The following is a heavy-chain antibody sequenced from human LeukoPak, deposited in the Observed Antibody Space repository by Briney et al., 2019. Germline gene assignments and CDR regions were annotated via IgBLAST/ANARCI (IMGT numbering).Heavy chain of an antibody. CDR1: GGSISSYY. Sequence: SETLSLTCTVSGGSISSYYWSWIRQPAGKGLEWIGRIYTSGSTNYNPSLKSRVTMSVDTSKNQFSLKLSSVTAAGTAVYYCARFGSSGDYYYYGMDVWGQGTTVTVSS. D-gene: IGHD3-22*01. CDR3: ARFGSSGDYYYYGMDV. J-gene: IGHJ6*02. V-gene: IGHV4-4*07. CDR2: IYTSGST.